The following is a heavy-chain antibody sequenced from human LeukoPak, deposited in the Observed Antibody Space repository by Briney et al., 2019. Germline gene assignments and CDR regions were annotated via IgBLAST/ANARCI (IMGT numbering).Heavy chain of an antibody. CDR3: AKMGYCTNGICSTLES. V-gene: IGHV5-51*01. CDR1: GYSFTRYW. Sequence: GESLKISCKASGYSFTRYWIAWVRQMPGKGLEWMGIIYPGDSDTRYSPSFQGLVTISADRSISTAFLQWSSLKASDTAIYYCAKMGYCTNGICSTLESWGQGTLVTVSS. J-gene: IGHJ4*02. CDR2: IYPGDSDT. D-gene: IGHD2-8*01.